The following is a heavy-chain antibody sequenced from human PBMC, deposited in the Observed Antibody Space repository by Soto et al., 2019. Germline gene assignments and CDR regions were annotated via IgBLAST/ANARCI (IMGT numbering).Heavy chain of an antibody. CDR3: ARRSKRSGGMDV. D-gene: IGHD1-26*01. CDR1: GGSISSGDYY. Sequence: SETLSLTCTVSGGSISSGDYYWSWIRQPPGKGLEWIGYIYYSGSTYYNPSLKSRVTIPVDTSKNQFSLKLSSVTAADTAVYYCARRSKRSGGMDVWGQGTTVTVSS. V-gene: IGHV4-30-4*01. CDR2: IYYSGST. J-gene: IGHJ6*02.